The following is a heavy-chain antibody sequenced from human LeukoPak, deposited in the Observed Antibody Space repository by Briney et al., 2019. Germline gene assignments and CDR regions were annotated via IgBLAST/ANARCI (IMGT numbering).Heavy chain of an antibody. D-gene: IGHD3-10*01. CDR3: PKDRARYYYGSGSYDY. Sequence: PGRSLRLSCAASVFTFSSYGRHWVRQAPGKGLEGVAVIWYDGSNKYYADSVKGRFTISRDNSKNTLYLQMNSLRAEDTAVYYCPKDRARYYYGSGSYDYWGQGTLVTVSS. V-gene: IGHV3-33*06. CDR2: IWYDGSNK. J-gene: IGHJ4*02. CDR1: VFTFSSYG.